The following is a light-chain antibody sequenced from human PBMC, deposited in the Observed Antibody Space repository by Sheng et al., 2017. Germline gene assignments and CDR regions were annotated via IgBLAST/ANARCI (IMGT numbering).Light chain of an antibody. J-gene: IGKJ3*01. Sequence: EIVLTQSPVTLSLSPGERLTLSCRASQSVDTYLAWYQQKLARLPGSSSMNASNRATGIPDRFSGSGSGTDFTLTISSLEPEDFAVYYCQQRRDWPLTFGPGTKVDIK. CDR1: QSVDTY. CDR2: NAS. CDR3: QQRRDWPLT. V-gene: IGKV3-11*01.